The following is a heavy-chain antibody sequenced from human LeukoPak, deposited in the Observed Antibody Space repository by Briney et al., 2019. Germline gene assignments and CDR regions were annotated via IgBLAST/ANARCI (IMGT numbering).Heavy chain of an antibody. D-gene: IGHD4-23*01. CDR1: RFNFNYFA. Sequence: GGSLRLSCSASRFNFNYFAMSWIRQAPGKRLGWVSTIGDSGSGGSYADSVRGRFTISRDNSKNIVYLQMHSLRVDDSAVYYCSRIKYGGNSGYHFDYWGQGTLVTVSS. V-gene: IGHV3-23*01. CDR3: SRIKYGGNSGYHFDY. J-gene: IGHJ4*02. CDR2: IGDSGSGG.